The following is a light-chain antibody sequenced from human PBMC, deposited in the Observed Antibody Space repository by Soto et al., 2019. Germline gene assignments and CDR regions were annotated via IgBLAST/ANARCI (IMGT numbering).Light chain of an antibody. J-gene: IGKJ2*01. V-gene: IGKV3-20*01. CDR3: QQYGSSPDT. CDR1: QSVDNSY. Sequence: EIVLTQSPGTLALSPGERATLSCRASQSVDNSYLAWYQQKPGQAPRPLIYGASSRATGIPDRFSGSGSGTDFTLTITRLASEDFAVYYCQQYGSSPDTFGQGTKLEIK. CDR2: GAS.